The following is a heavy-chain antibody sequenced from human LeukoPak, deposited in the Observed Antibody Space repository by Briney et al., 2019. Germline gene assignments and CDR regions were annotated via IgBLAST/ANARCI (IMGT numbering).Heavy chain of an antibody. CDR1: GGSISSYY. Sequence: SETLSLTCTVSGGSISSYYWSWIRQPAGKGLEWIGRIYTSGSTNYNPSLKSRVTLSVDTSKNQFSLKLSSVTAADTAVYYCARVNIVVVPAAMTTPFGAFDIWGQGTMVTVSS. D-gene: IGHD2-2*01. V-gene: IGHV4-4*07. CDR3: ARVNIVVVPAAMTTPFGAFDI. CDR2: IYTSGST. J-gene: IGHJ3*02.